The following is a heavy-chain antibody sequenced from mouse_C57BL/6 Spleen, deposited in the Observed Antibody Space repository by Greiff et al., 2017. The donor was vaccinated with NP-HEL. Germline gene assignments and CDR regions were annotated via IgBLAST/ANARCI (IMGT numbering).Heavy chain of an antibody. CDR3: ARGFITTVVGGGY. Sequence: QVQLQQPGAELVKPGASVKLSCKASGYTFTSYWMHWVKQRPGRGLEWIGRIDPNSGGTKYNEKFKSKATLTVDKPSSIAYMQLSSLTSEDSAVYYCARGFITTVVGGGYWGQGTTLTVSS. CDR2: IDPNSGGT. D-gene: IGHD1-1*01. J-gene: IGHJ2*01. V-gene: IGHV1-72*01. CDR1: GYTFTSYW.